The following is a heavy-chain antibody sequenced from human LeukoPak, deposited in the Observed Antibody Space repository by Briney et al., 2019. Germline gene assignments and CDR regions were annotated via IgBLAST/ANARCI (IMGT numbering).Heavy chain of an antibody. CDR2: ISYDGSNK. J-gene: IGHJ3*02. Sequence: PGGSLRLSCAASGFTFSSYAMHWVRQAPGKGLEWVAVISYDGSNKYYADSVKGRFTISRDNSKNTLYLQMNSLRAEDTAVYYCASLEGYYDSSGPLVAAFDIWGQGTMVTVSS. CDR1: GFTFSSYA. CDR3: ASLEGYYDSSGPLVAAFDI. V-gene: IGHV3-30*04. D-gene: IGHD3-22*01.